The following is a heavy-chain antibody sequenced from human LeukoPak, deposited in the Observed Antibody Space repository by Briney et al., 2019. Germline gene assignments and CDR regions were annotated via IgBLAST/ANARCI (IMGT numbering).Heavy chain of an antibody. D-gene: IGHD2-2*01. Sequence: GGSLRLSCAASGFTFSSYGMHWVRQAPGKGLEWVAFIRYDGSNKYYADSVKGRFTISRDNSKNTLYLQMNSLRAEDTAVYYCAKDLEYCSSTSRYPNWFDPWGQGTLVTVSS. CDR1: GFTFSSYG. CDR2: IRYDGSNK. CDR3: AKDLEYCSSTSRYPNWFDP. J-gene: IGHJ5*02. V-gene: IGHV3-30*02.